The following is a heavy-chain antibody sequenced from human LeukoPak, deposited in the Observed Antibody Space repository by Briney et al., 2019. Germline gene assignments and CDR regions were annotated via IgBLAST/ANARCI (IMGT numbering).Heavy chain of an antibody. V-gene: IGHV1-8*03. D-gene: IGHD5-12*01. J-gene: IGHJ6*03. CDR3: ARGRYSGYDWGSSGYYYMDV. Sequence: ASVKVSCKASGYTFTSYDINWVRQATGQGLEWMGWMNPNSGNTGYAQKFQGRVTITRNTSISTAYMELSSLRSEDTAVYYCARGRYSGYDWGSSGYYYMDVWSKGTTVTVSS. CDR1: GYTFTSYD. CDR2: MNPNSGNT.